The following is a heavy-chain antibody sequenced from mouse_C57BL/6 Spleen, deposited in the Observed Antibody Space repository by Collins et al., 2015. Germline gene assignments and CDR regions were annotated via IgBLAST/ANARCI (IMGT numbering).Heavy chain of an antibody. CDR3: ARREEDWYFDV. V-gene: IGHV8-12*01. Sequence: QVTLKESGPGILQSSQTLSLTCSFSGFSLNTSGMGVSWIRQPSGKGLEWLAHIYWDDDKRYNPSLKSRLTISKDTSRNQVFLKITSVDTADTATYYCARREEDWYFDVVGHEGPRVTISS. CDR2: IYWDDDK. CDR1: GFSLNTSGMG. J-gene: IGHJ1*03.